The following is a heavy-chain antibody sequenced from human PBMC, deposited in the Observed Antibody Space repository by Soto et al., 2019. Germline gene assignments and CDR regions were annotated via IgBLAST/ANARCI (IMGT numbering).Heavy chain of an antibody. CDR1: GFTFSSYW. CDR2: INPGGSIT. Sequence: GGSLRLSCAASGFTFSSYWMHWVRQAPGKGLVWVSRINPGGSITAYADSVKGRFTISRDNAKNTLYLQMNSLRGDDTAVYYCARVPTGQSSVWNYWGQGTLVTVSS. V-gene: IGHV3-74*01. D-gene: IGHD2-8*02. J-gene: IGHJ4*02. CDR3: ARVPTGQSSVWNY.